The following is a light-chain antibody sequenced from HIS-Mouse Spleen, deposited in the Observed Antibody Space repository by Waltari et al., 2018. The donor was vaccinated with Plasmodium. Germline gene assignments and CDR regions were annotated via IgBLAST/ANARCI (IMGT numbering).Light chain of an antibody. CDR3: QVWDSSTV. CDR1: NIGSKN. CDR2: RDS. V-gene: IGLV3-9*01. Sequence: SYELTQPLSVSVALGQTARITCGGNNIGSKNVHWYQQKPGQAPVLVIYRDSNRPAGIPGRFSCSNSGNTATLTISRAQAGDEADYYCQVWDSSTVFGGGTKLTVL. J-gene: IGLJ3*02.